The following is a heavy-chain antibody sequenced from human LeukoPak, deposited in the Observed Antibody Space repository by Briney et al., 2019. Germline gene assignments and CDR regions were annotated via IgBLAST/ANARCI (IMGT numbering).Heavy chain of an antibody. J-gene: IGHJ6*03. CDR1: GGTFSSYA. CDR3: ARSPYGDYVSYYYYYMDV. CDR2: IIPIFGTA. Sequence: SVKVSCKASGGTFSSYAISWVRQAPGQGLEWMGGIIPIFGTANYAQKFQGRVTITADESTSTAYMELSSLRSEDTAVYYCARSPYGDYVSYYYYYMDVWGKGTTVTVSS. D-gene: IGHD4-17*01. V-gene: IGHV1-69*01.